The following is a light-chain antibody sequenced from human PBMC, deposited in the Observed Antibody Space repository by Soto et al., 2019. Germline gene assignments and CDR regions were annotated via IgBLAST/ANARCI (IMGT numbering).Light chain of an antibody. Sequence: EIVLTQSPATLSLSPGERATLSCRASQSVSSYLAWYQQKPGQAPRLLIYDASNRATGIPARFSGSGSATDFTLTISSLDPEDFAVYYCQQRSNWPPWTFGQGTKVEIK. V-gene: IGKV3-11*01. CDR1: QSVSSY. J-gene: IGKJ1*01. CDR3: QQRSNWPPWT. CDR2: DAS.